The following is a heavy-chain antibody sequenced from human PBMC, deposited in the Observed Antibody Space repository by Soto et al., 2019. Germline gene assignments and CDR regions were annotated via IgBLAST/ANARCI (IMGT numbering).Heavy chain of an antibody. CDR3: ARGRYCLTGRCFPNWFHS. J-gene: IGHJ5*01. V-gene: IGHV4-30-4*01. CDR2: IYKSATT. D-gene: IGHD2-15*01. Sequence: PSETLSLTCSVSGDSISNLDYFWAWIRQPPGQALEYIGYIYKSATTYYNPSFESRVAISVDTSKSQFSLNVTSVTAADTAVYFCARGRYCLTGRCFPNWFHSWGQGALVTVS. CDR1: GDSISNLDYF.